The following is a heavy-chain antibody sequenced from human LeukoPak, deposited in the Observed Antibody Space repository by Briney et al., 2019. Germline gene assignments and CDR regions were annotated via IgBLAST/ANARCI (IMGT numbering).Heavy chain of an antibody. CDR2: ISTYNGDT. CDR3: ARVGNGYSYGFDI. D-gene: IGHD5-24*01. J-gene: IGHJ3*02. CDR1: GYTFTNYG. V-gene: IGHV1-18*01. Sequence: ASVKVSCKASGYTFTNYGFTWVRQAPGQGLEWMGWISTYNGDTNYAQELQGRVTMTTDTSTRTAYMELRSLRSDDTAVYYCARVGNGYSYGFDIWGQGTMVTVSS.